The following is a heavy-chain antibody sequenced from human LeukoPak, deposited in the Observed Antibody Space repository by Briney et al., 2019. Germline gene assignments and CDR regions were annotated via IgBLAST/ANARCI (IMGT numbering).Heavy chain of an antibody. D-gene: IGHD1-26*01. CDR1: GFTFSSYA. CDR3: AKDSYGVGDTGY. CDR2: ISGSGGST. Sequence: GGSLRLSCAASGFTFSSYAMSWVRQAPGKGLEWVSAISGSGGSTYYADSVKGRFTISRDNSKNTLYLQMNGLRAEDTAVYYCAKDSYGVGDTGYWGQGTLVTVSS. J-gene: IGHJ4*02. V-gene: IGHV3-23*01.